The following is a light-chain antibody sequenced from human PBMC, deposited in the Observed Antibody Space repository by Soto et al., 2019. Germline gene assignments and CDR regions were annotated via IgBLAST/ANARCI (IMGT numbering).Light chain of an antibody. J-gene: IGKJ3*01. Sequence: DIPMTQSPSSLSASVGDRVTITCRASQSISSYLNWYQQKPGKAPKLLIYAASSLQSGVPSRFSGSGSGTDFTLTISSLQPEYFATYYCQQSYSTPITFGPGTKVDIK. CDR2: AAS. CDR1: QSISSY. CDR3: QQSYSTPIT. V-gene: IGKV1-39*01.